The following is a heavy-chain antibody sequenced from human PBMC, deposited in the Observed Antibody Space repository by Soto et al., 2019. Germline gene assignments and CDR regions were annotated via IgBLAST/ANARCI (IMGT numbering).Heavy chain of an antibody. CDR1: GSINSKKYY. Sequence: GSINSKKYYWGWIRQPPGKGLEWIGSIYYSGSTYYNPSLKSRVTISVGTSKNQFSLKLSSVTAADTAVYYCARLQTYYDFWSGEKTELNWFDPWGQGTLVTVSS. D-gene: IGHD3-3*01. J-gene: IGHJ5*02. CDR2: IYYSGST. CDR3: ARLQTYYDFWSGEKTELNWFDP. V-gene: IGHV4-39*01.